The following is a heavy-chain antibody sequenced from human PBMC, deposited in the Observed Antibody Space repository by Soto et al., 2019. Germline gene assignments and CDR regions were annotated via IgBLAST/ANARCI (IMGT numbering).Heavy chain of an antibody. J-gene: IGHJ4*02. CDR2: IKQDGSDK. D-gene: IGHD3-16*02. V-gene: IGHV3-7*01. CDR3: ATLSYGQLRYFDN. CDR1: KFTFGDYW. Sequence: GGSLRLSCAVPKFTFGDYWMIWVRQAPGKGLEWISNIKQDGSDKNYADSVKGRFTIPRDNADNSMYLQMNSLRAEDTAVYYCATLSYGQLRYFDNWGQGTLVTVSS.